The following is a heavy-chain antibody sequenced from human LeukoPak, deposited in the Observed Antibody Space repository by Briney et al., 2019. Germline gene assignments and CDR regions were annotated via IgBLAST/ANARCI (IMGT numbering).Heavy chain of an antibody. CDR2: IYYGGSS. Sequence: SETLSLTCTVSGGSISSSNYYWGWIRQPPGKGLEWIGNIYYGGSSYYNPSLQSRVTISLDTSKNQFSLKLSSVTAADTAVYYCARVYYSSSYDYWYFDLWGRGTLVTVSS. CDR3: ARVYYSSSYDYWYFDL. V-gene: IGHV4-39*07. J-gene: IGHJ2*01. CDR1: GGSISSSNYY. D-gene: IGHD6-13*01.